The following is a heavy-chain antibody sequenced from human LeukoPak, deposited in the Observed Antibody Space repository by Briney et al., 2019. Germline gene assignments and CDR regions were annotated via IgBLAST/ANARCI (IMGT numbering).Heavy chain of an antibody. J-gene: IGHJ4*02. CDR3: AREGLYGDYVWSLDY. CDR1: GGSVSSGSYY. CDR2: IYYSGST. Sequence: SETLSPTCTVSGGSVSSGSYYWSWIRQPPGKGLEWIGYIYYSGSTNYNPSLKSRVTISVDTSKNQFSLKLSSVTAADTAVYYCAREGLYGDYVWSLDYWGQGTLVTVSS. D-gene: IGHD4-17*01. V-gene: IGHV4-61*01.